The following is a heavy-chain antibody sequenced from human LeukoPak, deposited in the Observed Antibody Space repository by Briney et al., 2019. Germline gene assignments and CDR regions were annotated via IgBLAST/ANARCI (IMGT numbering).Heavy chain of an antibody. CDR3: APEHRHDYGDLVAQIFGY. CDR2: ISYDGSNK. V-gene: IGHV3-30*03. CDR1: GFTFSSYG. D-gene: IGHD4-17*01. Sequence: GGSLRLSCAASGFTFSSYGMHWVRQAPGKGLEWVAVISYDGSNKYYADSVKGRFTISRDNSKNTLYLQMNSLRAEDTAVYYCAPEHRHDYGDLVAQIFGYWGQGTLVTVSS. J-gene: IGHJ4*02.